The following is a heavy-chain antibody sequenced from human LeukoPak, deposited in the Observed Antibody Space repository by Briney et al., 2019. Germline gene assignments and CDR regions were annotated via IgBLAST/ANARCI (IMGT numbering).Heavy chain of an antibody. Sequence: PSETLSLTCTVSGGSISSSNYCWGWIRQPPGKGLEWIGTIYYSGSTYYNPSLKSRVTISVDTSKNQFSLKLSSVTAADTAVYYCARHKYTNYLYYFDYWGQGTLVTVSS. CDR3: ARHKYTNYLYYFDY. D-gene: IGHD1-7*01. J-gene: IGHJ4*02. CDR1: GGSISSSNYC. V-gene: IGHV4-39*01. CDR2: IYYSGST.